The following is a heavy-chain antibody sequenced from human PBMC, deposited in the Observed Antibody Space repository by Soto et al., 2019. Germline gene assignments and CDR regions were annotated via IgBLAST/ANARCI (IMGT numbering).Heavy chain of an antibody. CDR3: ARDIVEMARMVTFLFDY. V-gene: IGHV3-33*01. Sequence: PGGSLRLSCAASGFTFSSYGMHGVRQAPGKGLEWVAVIWYDGSNKYYADSVKGRFTISRNNSKNTLYLQMNSLRAEDTAVYYCARDIVEMARMVTFLFDYWGQGTLVTVSS. CDR2: IWYDGSNK. J-gene: IGHJ4*02. CDR1: GFTFSSYG. D-gene: IGHD3-22*01.